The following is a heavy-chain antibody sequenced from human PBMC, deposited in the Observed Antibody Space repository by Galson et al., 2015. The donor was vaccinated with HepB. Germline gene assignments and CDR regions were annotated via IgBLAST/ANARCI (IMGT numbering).Heavy chain of an antibody. D-gene: IGHD6-19*01. CDR1: GGTFDNYG. J-gene: IGHJ5*02. Sequence: SVKVSCKASGGTFDNYGFSWVRQAPGQGLEWVGRIIPSVDVADHAERFQGRVTLTADKSTNTVYLELNGLRSEDTAMYYCARDADVAVAGTEGWLDPWGQGTLVTVAS. V-gene: IGHV1-69*04. CDR3: ARDADVAVAGTEGWLDP. CDR2: IIPSVDVA.